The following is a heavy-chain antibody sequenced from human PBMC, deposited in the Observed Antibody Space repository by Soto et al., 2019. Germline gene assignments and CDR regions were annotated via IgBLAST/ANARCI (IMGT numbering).Heavy chain of an antibody. D-gene: IGHD6-25*01. CDR2: IIPILGIA. V-gene: IGHV1-69*04. CDR3: ARDMHPGSSDY. Sequence: SVKVSCKASGGTFSSYTISWVRQAPGQGLEWMGRIIPILGIANYAQKFQGRVTITADKSTSTAYMELSSLRSEDTAAYYCARDMHPGSSDYWGQGTLVTVSS. CDR1: GGTFSSYT. J-gene: IGHJ4*02.